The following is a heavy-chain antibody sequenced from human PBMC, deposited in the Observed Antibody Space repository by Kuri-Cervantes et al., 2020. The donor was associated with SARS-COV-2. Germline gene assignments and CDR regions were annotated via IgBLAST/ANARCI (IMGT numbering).Heavy chain of an antibody. CDR1: GFTFSSYA. V-gene: IGHV3-23*01. J-gene: IGHJ6*02. D-gene: IGHD3-16*01. CDR2: ISGSGGST. Sequence: ETLSLTCAASGFTFSSYAMSWVRQAPGKGLEWVSAISGSGGSTYYADSVKGRFTISRDNSKNTLYLQMNSLRAEDTAVYYCAKRGAADNHYYYYYGMDVWGQGTTVTVSS. CDR3: AKRGAADNHYYYYYGMDV.